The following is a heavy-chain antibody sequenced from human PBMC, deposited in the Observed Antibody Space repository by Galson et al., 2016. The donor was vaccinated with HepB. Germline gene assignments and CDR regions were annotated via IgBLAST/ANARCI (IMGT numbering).Heavy chain of an antibody. CDR1: GLSFKNYA. Sequence: SLRLSCAVSGLSFKNYAMTWVRQAPGKGLEWVSGISGRGDETHYADSVKGRFTVSRDSSQNTLYLQMNSLRGEDTAVYYCAKGGSVSIAINNWFDSWGQGTLVTVSS. CDR2: ISGRGDET. D-gene: IGHD6-6*01. CDR3: AKGGSVSIAINNWFDS. V-gene: IGHV3-23*01. J-gene: IGHJ5*01.